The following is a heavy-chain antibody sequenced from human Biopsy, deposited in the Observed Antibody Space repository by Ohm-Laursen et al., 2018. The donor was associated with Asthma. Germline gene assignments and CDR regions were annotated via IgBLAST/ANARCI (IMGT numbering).Heavy chain of an antibody. D-gene: IGHD2-2*01. Sequence: GSLRLSCAASGFTFRTYSMSWVRQAPGKGLEWVSSISSSSSYIYYADSVKGRLTISRDNAENSLYLQMNSLRTEDTGVYYCAKTPHNTSGQEVGGMDVWGQGTTVTVSS. V-gene: IGHV3-21*01. J-gene: IGHJ6*02. CDR3: AKTPHNTSGQEVGGMDV. CDR1: GFTFRTYS. CDR2: ISSSSSYI.